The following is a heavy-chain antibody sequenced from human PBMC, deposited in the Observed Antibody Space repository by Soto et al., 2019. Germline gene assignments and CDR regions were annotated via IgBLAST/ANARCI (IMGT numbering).Heavy chain of an antibody. D-gene: IGHD3-10*01. CDR1: GGSISSGVYY. CDR2: IYYSGST. Sequence: SETLSLTCTVSGGSISSGVYYWSWIRQHPGKGLEWIGYIYYSGSTYYNPSLKSRVTISVDTSKNQFSLKLSSVTAADTAVYYCARDRFGESAIDYWGQGTLVTVSS. V-gene: IGHV4-31*03. CDR3: ARDRFGESAIDY. J-gene: IGHJ4*02.